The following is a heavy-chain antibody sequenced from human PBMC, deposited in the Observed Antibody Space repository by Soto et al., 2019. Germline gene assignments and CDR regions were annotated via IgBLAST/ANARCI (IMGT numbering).Heavy chain of an antibody. CDR1: GFTFSNYG. J-gene: IGHJ4*02. V-gene: IGHV3-33*01. Sequence: QVQLVESGGGVVRPGRSLRLSCGASGFTFSNYGMHWVRQAPGKGLEWVAAIWYEGSNKYYADSVKGRFTISRDISKNTLYLQMNSLRAEDTAVYYCARERIAAAGTAYFDYWGQGTLVTVSS. CDR2: IWYEGSNK. CDR3: ARERIAAAGTAYFDY. D-gene: IGHD6-13*01.